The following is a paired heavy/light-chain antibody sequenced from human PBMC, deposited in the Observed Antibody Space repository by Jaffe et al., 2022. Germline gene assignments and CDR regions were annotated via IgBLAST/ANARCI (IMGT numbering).Light chain of an antibody. V-gene: IGLV2-14*03. J-gene: IGLJ1*01. CDR3: SSYTSSSTPLYV. CDR1: SSDVGGYNY. CDR2: DVS. Sequence: QSALTQPASVSGSPGQSITISCTGTSSDVGGYNYVSWYQQHPGKAPKLMIYDVSNRPSGVSNRFSGSKSGNTASLTISGLQAEDEADYYCSSYTSSSTPLYVFGTGTKVTVL.
Heavy chain of an antibody. CDR1: GFTFSSYG. V-gene: IGHV3-30*18. Sequence: QVQLVESGGGVVQPGRSLRLSCAASGFTFSSYGMHWVRQAPGKGLEWVAVISYDGSNKYYADSVKGRFTISRDNSKNTLYLQMNSLRAEDTAVYYCAKNLVPAARAYYYYYYYMDVWGKGTTVTVSS. CDR2: ISYDGSNK. J-gene: IGHJ6*03. CDR3: AKNLVPAARAYYYYYYYMDV. D-gene: IGHD2-2*01.